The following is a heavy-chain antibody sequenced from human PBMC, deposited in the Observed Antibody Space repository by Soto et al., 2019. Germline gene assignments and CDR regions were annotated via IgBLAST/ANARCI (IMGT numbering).Heavy chain of an antibody. CDR2: IYCSGST. J-gene: IGHJ5*01. D-gene: IGHD2-2*01. CDR1: GGSISSYY. CDR3: ARDPSEGRVGNWFES. V-gene: IGHV4-59*01. Sequence: PSETLSLTCTVSGGSISSYYWSWIRQPPGKGLEWIGYIYCSGSTNYNPSLKSRVTISVDTSKNQFSLKLSSVTAADTAVYYCARDPSEGRVGNWFESWGQGTLVTVSS.